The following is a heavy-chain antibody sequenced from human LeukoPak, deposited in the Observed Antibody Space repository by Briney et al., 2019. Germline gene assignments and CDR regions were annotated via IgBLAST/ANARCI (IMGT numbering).Heavy chain of an antibody. CDR3: ARAHYDFWSGDYAQYFDY. CDR1: GGSISSYY. Sequence: SETLSLTCTVSGGSISSYYWSWIRQPPGKGLEWIGYIYYSGSTNYNPSLKSRVTISVDTSKSQFSLKLSSVAAADTAVYYCARAHYDFWSGDYAQYFDYWGQGTLVTVSS. J-gene: IGHJ4*02. CDR2: IYYSGST. V-gene: IGHV4-59*01. D-gene: IGHD3-3*01.